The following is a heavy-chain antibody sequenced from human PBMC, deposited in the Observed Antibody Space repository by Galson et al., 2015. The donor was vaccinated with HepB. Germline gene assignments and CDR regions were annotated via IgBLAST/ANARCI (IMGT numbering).Heavy chain of an antibody. CDR3: AKGPDFWSGSY. Sequence: SLRLSCAASGFTVSSNYMSWVRQAPGKGLEWVSVIYSGGSTYYADSVKGRFTISRDNSKNTLYLQMNSLRAEDTAVYYCAKGPDFWSGSYWGQGTLVTVSS. D-gene: IGHD3-3*01. CDR1: GFTVSSNY. V-gene: IGHV3-53*01. J-gene: IGHJ4*02. CDR2: IYSGGST.